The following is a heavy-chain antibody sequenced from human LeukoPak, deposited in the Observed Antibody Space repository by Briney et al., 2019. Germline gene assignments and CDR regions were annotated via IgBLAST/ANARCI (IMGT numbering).Heavy chain of an antibody. CDR1: GGSLSGYY. J-gene: IGHJ4*02. CDR3: ARGSPRDEYVWESYRKYCFDY. V-gene: IGHV4-34*01. Sequence: SETLSLTCAVYGGSLSGYYWSWIRQPPGKGLEWIGEINYSGSTNYNPSLKSRVIISVDTYKNQFSLKLSSVTAADTAVYYCARGSPRDEYVWESYRKYCFDYWGEGTLVTVSS. CDR2: INYSGST. D-gene: IGHD3-16*02.